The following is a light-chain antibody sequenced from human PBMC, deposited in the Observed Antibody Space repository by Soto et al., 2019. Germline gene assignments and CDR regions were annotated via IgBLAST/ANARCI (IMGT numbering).Light chain of an antibody. CDR1: QAISNF. CDR3: QNYNGAPYA. V-gene: IGKV1-27*01. CDR2: EAS. J-gene: IGKJ2*01. Sequence: DIQMTQSPPSLSASVGDRVTITCRASQAISNFVAWYQQKPGKAPSLLICEASTRQSGVPPRFSGRGSGTALPITISSLQPEDVATYFCQNYNGAPYAFGQGTKLEIK.